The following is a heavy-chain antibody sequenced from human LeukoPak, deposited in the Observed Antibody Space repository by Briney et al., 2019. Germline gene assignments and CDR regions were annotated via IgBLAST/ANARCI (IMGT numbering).Heavy chain of an antibody. J-gene: IGHJ4*02. CDR3: ARAAISKDSSGYFY. D-gene: IGHD3-22*01. CDR1: GYTFTSYG. V-gene: IGHV1-18*01. CDR2: ISGYNGNT. Sequence: ASVKVSCKASGYTFTSYGISWVRQAPGQGLEWMGWISGYNGNTNYAQKLQGRVTMTTDTSTSTAYMELRSLRSDDTAVYYCARAAISKDSSGYFYWGQGTLVTVSA.